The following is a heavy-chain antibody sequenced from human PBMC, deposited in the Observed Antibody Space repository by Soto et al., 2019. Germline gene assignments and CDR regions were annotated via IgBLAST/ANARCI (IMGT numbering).Heavy chain of an antibody. CDR3: ARTQDGPIDY. Sequence: SGPTLVNPTQTLTLTCTFSGFSLSTSGMCVIWIRQPPGKALEWLALIDRDDNKNYNTSLKTRLTISKDTSKNQVVLTMTNMDPVDTATFYCARTQDGPIDYWGQGTMVTVYS. D-gene: IGHD4-17*01. J-gene: IGHJ4*02. CDR1: GFSLSTSGMC. V-gene: IGHV2-70*01. CDR2: IDRDDNK.